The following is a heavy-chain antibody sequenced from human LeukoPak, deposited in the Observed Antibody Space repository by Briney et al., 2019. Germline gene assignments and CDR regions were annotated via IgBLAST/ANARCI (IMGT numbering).Heavy chain of an antibody. CDR3: ARSPGGDYDSSGYYLDAFDI. CDR1: GGSISSYY. Sequence: PSETLSLTCTVSGGSISSYYWSWIRQPPGKGLEWIGYVYYSGSTNYNPSLKSRVTISVETSKNQFSLKLSSVTAADTAVYYCARSPGGDYDSSGYYLDAFDIWGQGTMVTVSS. CDR2: VYYSGST. J-gene: IGHJ3*02. D-gene: IGHD3-22*01. V-gene: IGHV4-59*01.